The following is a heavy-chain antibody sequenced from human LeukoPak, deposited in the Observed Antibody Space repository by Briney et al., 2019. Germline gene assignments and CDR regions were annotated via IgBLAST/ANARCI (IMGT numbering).Heavy chain of an antibody. J-gene: IGHJ6*02. V-gene: IGHV4-39*01. CDR1: GGSVSGSNYF. CDR3: ARHLRVTATDYYYYGMDV. D-gene: IGHD2-21*02. CDR2: IYYRGST. Sequence: PSETLSLTCTVSGGSVSGSNYFWGWIRQPPEKGLQWIGNIYYRGSTYYNPSLKTRVTISIDTSKPQFSLNLSSLTAADTAVYYCARHLRVTATDYYYYGMDVWGQGTTVTVSS.